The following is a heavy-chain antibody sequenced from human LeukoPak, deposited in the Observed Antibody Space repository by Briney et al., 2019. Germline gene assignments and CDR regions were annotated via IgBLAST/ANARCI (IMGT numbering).Heavy chain of an antibody. D-gene: IGHD3-10*01. J-gene: IGHJ6*02. V-gene: IGHV1-18*01. CDR2: ISAYNGNT. Sequence: GASVKVSCKASGYTFTSYGISWVRQAPGQGLEWMGWISAYNGNTNYAQKLQGRVTMTTDTSTSTAYMELRSLRSDDTAVYYCARVLGGSALLWFGEPRGDYGMDVWGQGTTVTVSS. CDR1: GYTFTSYG. CDR3: ARVLGGSALLWFGEPRGDYGMDV.